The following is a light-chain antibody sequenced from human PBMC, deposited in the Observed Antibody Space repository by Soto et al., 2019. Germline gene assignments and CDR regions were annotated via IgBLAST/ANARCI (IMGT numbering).Light chain of an antibody. CDR2: DAS. Sequence: EIVLTQSPGTLSVSPGERATLSCRASQSVGRNYLAWYQQKPGQAPRLLIYDASRVAAGIPARISGSGSGTDFTLTISRLEPEDCAVYYCQQYASSPLTFGGGTKV. CDR3: QQYASSPLT. CDR1: QSVGRNY. V-gene: IGKV3-20*01. J-gene: IGKJ4*01.